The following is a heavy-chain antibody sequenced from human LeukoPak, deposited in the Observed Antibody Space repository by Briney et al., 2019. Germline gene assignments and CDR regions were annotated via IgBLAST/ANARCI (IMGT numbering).Heavy chain of an antibody. D-gene: IGHD2-15*01. V-gene: IGHV1-46*01. CDR2: INPSGGST. J-gene: IGHJ3*02. Sequence: EASVKVSCKASGYTFTSYYMHWVRQAPGQGLEWMGIINPSGGSTSYAQKFQGRVTMTRDMSTSIVYMELSSLRSEDTAVYYCARDLAVVDAFDIWGQGTMVTVSS. CDR3: ARDLAVVDAFDI. CDR1: GYTFTSYY.